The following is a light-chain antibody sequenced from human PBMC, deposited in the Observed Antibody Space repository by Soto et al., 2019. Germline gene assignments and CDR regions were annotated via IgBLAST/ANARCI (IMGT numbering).Light chain of an antibody. J-gene: IGLJ2*01. Sequence: QSALTQPASVSGSPGQSITISCTGTSSDVGSYNPVSWYQQHPGKAPKLMIYESSRRPSGVSDRFSASKSGNTASLTISGLQAEDEADYYCSSYAGTYSVVFGGGTKVTVL. CDR1: SSDVGSYNP. CDR3: SSYAGTYSVV. V-gene: IGLV2-23*01. CDR2: ESS.